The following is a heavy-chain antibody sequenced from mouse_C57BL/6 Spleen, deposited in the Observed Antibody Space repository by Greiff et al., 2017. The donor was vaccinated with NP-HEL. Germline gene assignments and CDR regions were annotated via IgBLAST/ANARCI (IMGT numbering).Heavy chain of an antibody. CDR2: FYPGSGSI. Sequence: VQLQQSGAELVKPGASVKLSCKASGYTFTEYTIHWVKQRSGQGLEWIGWFYPGSGSIKYNEKFKDKATLTADKSSSAVYMELNRLTSEDSAVYFCARHEVYYYGSSYEYYFDYWGQGTTLTVSS. CDR3: ARHEVYYYGSSYEYYFDY. V-gene: IGHV1-62-2*01. J-gene: IGHJ2*01. CDR1: GYTFTEYT. D-gene: IGHD1-1*01.